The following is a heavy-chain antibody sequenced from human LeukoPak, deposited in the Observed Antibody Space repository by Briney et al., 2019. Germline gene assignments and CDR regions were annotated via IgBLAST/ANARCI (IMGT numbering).Heavy chain of an antibody. V-gene: IGHV4-34*01. D-gene: IGHD4-17*01. J-gene: IGHJ2*01. CDR2: INHSGST. CDR1: GGSFSGYY. Sequence: SETLSLTCAVYGGSFSGYYWSWIRQPPGKGLEWIGAINHSGSTNYNPSLKSRVTISVDTSKNQFSLKLSSVTAADTAVYYCARALHDYGDPSYWYFDLWGRGTLVTVSS. CDR3: ARALHDYGDPSYWYFDL.